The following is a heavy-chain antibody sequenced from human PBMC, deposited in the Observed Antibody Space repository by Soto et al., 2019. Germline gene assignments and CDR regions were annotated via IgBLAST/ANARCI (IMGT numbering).Heavy chain of an antibody. V-gene: IGHV3-33*01. CDR2: IWYDGSNK. CDR3: ARWGPEKRWDY. D-gene: IGHD2-15*01. CDR1: GFTFSSHG. J-gene: IGHJ4*02. Sequence: QVQLVESGGGVVQPGRSLRLSCAASGFTFSSHGMHWVRQAPGKGLEWVAVIWYDGSNKYYGDSVKGRFTISRDNSKNTLYLQMDSLRVEDTAVYYCARWGPEKRWDYWGQGTLVTVS.